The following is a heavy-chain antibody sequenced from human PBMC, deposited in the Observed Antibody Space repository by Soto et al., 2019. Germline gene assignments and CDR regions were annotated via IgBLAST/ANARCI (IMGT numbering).Heavy chain of an antibody. Sequence: ASVKVSCKASGYTFTSYYMHWVRQAPGQGLEWMGIINPSGGSTSYAQKFQGRVTMTRDTSTSTVYMELSSLRSEDTAVYYCARELGEYCTNGVCYPCRPHYYHYGMDVWGQGSTVTVAS. CDR3: ARELGEYCTNGVCYPCRPHYYHYGMDV. CDR1: GYTFTSYY. J-gene: IGHJ6*02. V-gene: IGHV1-46*01. CDR2: INPSGGST. D-gene: IGHD2-8*01.